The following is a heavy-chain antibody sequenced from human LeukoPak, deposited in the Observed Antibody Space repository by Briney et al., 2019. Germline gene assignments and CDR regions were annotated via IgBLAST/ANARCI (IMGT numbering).Heavy chain of an antibody. CDR1: GGSFSGYY. V-gene: IGHV4-34*01. Sequence: SETLSLTCAVYGGSFSGYYWSWIRQPPGKGLEWIGEINHSGSTNYNPSLKSRVTISVDTSKNQFSLKLSSVTAADTAVYYCARGAAPYHCSGGSCYSYYYYMDVWGKRTTVTLSS. D-gene: IGHD2-15*01. CDR3: ARGAAPYHCSGGSCYSYYYYMDV. J-gene: IGHJ6*03. CDR2: INHSGST.